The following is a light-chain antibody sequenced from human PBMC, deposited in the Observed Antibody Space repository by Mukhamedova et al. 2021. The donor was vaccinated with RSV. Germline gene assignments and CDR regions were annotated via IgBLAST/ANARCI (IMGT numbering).Light chain of an antibody. CDR2: EDS. CDR3: QSYDSDTVI. V-gene: IGLV6-57*01. Sequence: GNIVSNYVQWSQHRPGSSPTIVIYEDSQRPPGVLDRFSGSMDSSSNSASLTISGLKIEDEADYYCQSYDSDTVIFGGGPKLTVL. J-gene: IGLJ2*01. CDR1: GNIVSNY.